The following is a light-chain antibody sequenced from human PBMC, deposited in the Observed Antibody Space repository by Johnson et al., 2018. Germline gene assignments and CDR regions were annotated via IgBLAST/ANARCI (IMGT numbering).Light chain of an antibody. J-gene: IGLJ1*01. CDR3: GTWDSSLSAGNG. Sequence: QSVLTQPPSVSAAPGQKVTISCSGSSSNIGNNYVSWYQQLPGTAPKLLIYENNKRPSGIPYRFSGSKSGTSATLGITGLQTGDEADDYCGTWDSSLSAGNGFGTGTKVTVL. V-gene: IGLV1-51*02. CDR2: ENN. CDR1: SSNIGNNY.